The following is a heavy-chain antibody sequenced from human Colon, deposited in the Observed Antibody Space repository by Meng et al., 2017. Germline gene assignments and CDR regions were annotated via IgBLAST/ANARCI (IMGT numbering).Heavy chain of an antibody. CDR1: GGSISSSNW. D-gene: IGHD6-19*01. Sequence: VTLPGALPGLVKPSGTLSLTCAVSGGSISSSNWWSWVRQPPGKGLEWIGEIYHSGSTNYNPSLKSRVTISVDKSKNQFSLKLSSVSAADTAVYYCASFPPPGKQWLVTDYWGQGTLVTVSS. J-gene: IGHJ4*02. CDR3: ASFPPPGKQWLVTDY. V-gene: IGHV4-4*02. CDR2: IYHSGST.